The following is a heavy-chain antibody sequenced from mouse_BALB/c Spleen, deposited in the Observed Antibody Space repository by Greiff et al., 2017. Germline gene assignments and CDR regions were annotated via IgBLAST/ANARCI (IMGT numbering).Heavy chain of an antibody. CDR1: GYTFSSYW. CDR3: ASSSYAMDY. V-gene: IGHV1-9*01. Sequence: QVQLQQSGAELMKPGASVKISCKATGYTFSSYWIEWVKQRPGHGLEWIGEILPGSGSTNYNEKFKGKATFTADTSSNTAYMQLSSLTSEDSAVYYCASSSYAMDYWGQGTSVTVSS. J-gene: IGHJ4*01. D-gene: IGHD1-1*01. CDR2: ILPGSGST.